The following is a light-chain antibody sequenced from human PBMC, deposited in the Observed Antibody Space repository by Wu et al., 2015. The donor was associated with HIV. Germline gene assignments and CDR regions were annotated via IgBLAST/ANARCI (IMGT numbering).Light chain of an antibody. CDR2: DAS. J-gene: IGKJ2*01. CDR3: QQRSNWPPMYT. CDR1: QSVSSY. Sequence: EIVLTQSPATLSLSPGGRATLSCRASQSVSSYLAWYQQKAGQAPRLLIYDASNRASGIPARFSGSGSETDFTLTISSLEPEDFAVYYCQQRSNWPPMYTFGQGTKLEI. V-gene: IGKV3-11*01.